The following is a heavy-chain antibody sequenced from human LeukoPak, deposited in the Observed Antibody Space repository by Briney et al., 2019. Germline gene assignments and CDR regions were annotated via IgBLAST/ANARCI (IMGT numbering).Heavy chain of an antibody. J-gene: IGHJ4*02. CDR3: ARGLNSGSPRTFDY. Sequence: ASVKVSCKASGYTFTGYYMHWVRQAPGQGLERMGWMNPNSGNTGYAQKFQGRVTMTRNTSISTAYMELSSLRSEDTAVYYCARGLNSGSPRTFDYWGQGTLVTVSS. V-gene: IGHV1-8*02. D-gene: IGHD1-26*01. CDR1: GYTFTGYY. CDR2: MNPNSGNT.